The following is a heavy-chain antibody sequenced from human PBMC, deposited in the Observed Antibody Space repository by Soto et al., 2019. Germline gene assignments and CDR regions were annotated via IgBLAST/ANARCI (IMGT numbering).Heavy chain of an antibody. CDR3: AKGGSGVSGYYYYYYGMDV. J-gene: IGHJ6*02. Sequence: GGSLRLSCAASGFTFSSYAMSWVRQAPGKGLEWVSAISGSGGSTYYADSVKGRFTISRDNSKNTLYLQMNSLRAEDTAVYYCAKGGSGVSGYYYYYYGMDVWGQGTTVTVSS. D-gene: IGHD3-10*01. CDR1: GFTFSSYA. CDR2: ISGSGGST. V-gene: IGHV3-23*01.